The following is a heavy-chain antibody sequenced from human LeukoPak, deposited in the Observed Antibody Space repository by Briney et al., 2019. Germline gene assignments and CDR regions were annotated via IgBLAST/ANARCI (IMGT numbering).Heavy chain of an antibody. CDR1: GYTFTSYY. V-gene: IGHV1-46*01. J-gene: IGHJ4*02. CDR2: INPSGGST. Sequence: GGSVKVSCKASGYTFTSYYMHWVRQSPGQGLEWMGIINPSGGSTSYAQKFQGRVTMTRDTSTSTVYMELSSLRSEDTAVYYCARDSSSYYFDYWGQGTLVTVSS. CDR3: ARDSSSYYFDY. D-gene: IGHD6-13*01.